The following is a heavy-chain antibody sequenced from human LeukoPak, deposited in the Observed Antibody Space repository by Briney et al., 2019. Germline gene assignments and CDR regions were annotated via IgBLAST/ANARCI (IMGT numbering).Heavy chain of an antibody. D-gene: IGHD3-10*01. CDR1: GDSVSNGNYY. Sequence: SETLSLTCTVSGDSVSNGNYYWSWLRQPPGKALEWIGYIYYTGSTCYNPSLEGRVTISVDTSRNHFSVKLSSVTAADTAVYYCARSQNYYGSGDYWSQGTLVTVSS. CDR3: ARSQNYYGSGDY. J-gene: IGHJ4*02. V-gene: IGHV4-61*03. CDR2: IYYTGST.